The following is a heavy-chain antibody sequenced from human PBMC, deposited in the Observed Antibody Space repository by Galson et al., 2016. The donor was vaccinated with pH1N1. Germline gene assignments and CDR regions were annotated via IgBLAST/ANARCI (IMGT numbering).Heavy chain of an antibody. V-gene: IGHV4-38-2*02. CDR1: GYSIRNGYF. CDR2: IYESGTT. D-gene: IGHD3-3*01. Sequence: ETLSLTCAVSGYSIRNGYFWGWIRQPPGKGLEWIGDIYESGTTFYHPSLKSRVTISLDTSKNQFSLQLISVTAADTGVYYCAREESRVADSWSQGTLVTVSS. J-gene: IGHJ4*02. CDR3: AREESRVADS.